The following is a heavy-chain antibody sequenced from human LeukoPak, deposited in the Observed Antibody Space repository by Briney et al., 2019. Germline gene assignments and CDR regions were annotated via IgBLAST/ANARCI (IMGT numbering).Heavy chain of an antibody. CDR2: IHTSGST. CDR3: ARGGSYSDFDS. V-gene: IGHV4-61*02. CDR1: GASISSGGYS. J-gene: IGHJ4*02. D-gene: IGHD1-26*01. Sequence: SQTLSLTCAVSGASISSGGYSWSWIRQPAGKGLEWIGRIHTSGSTNYNPSLNSRVTISLDTSKNQFSLNLSSVTAADTAVYYCARGGSYSDFDSWGQGTLVTVSS.